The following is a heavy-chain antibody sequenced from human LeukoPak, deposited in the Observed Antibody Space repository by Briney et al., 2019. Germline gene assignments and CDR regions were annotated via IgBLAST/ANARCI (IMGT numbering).Heavy chain of an antibody. V-gene: IGHV3-21*01. Sequence: GGSLRLSCAASGFTFSSYSMNWVRQAPGKGLEWVSSISSSSSYIYYADSVKGRFTISRDNAKNSLYLQMNSLRAEDTVVYYCARDAVGTVDYWGQGTLVTVSS. CDR1: GFTFSSYS. CDR2: ISSSSSYI. CDR3: ARDAVGTVDY. D-gene: IGHD4-17*01. J-gene: IGHJ4*02.